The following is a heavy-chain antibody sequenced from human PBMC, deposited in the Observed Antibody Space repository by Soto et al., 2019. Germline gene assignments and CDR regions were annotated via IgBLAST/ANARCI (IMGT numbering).Heavy chain of an antibody. CDR2: IIPILGIA. CDR3: ARDQTGLVRVVYDP. J-gene: IGHJ5*02. CDR1: GGTFSSYT. V-gene: IGHV1-69*08. Sequence: QVQLVQSGAEVKKPGSSVKVSCKASGGTFSSYTISWVRQAPGQGLEWMGRIIPILGIANYAQKFQGRVTITADKSTNTAYMELSSLRSEDTAVYYCARDQTGLVRVVYDPWGQGTLVTVSS. D-gene: IGHD3-10*01.